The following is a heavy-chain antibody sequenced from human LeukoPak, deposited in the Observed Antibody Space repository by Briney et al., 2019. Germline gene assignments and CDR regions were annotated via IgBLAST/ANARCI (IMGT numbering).Heavy chain of an antibody. CDR3: TTSITMVRGAYY. D-gene: IGHD3-10*01. CDR2: IRSKANSYAT. J-gene: IGHJ4*02. CDR1: GFTFSGSA. Sequence: GGSLRLSCAASGFTFSGSAMHWVRQASGKGLEWVGRIRSKANSYATAYAASVKGRFTISRDDSKNTVYLQMNSLKTEDTAVYYCTTSITMVRGAYYWGQGTLVTVSS. V-gene: IGHV3-73*01.